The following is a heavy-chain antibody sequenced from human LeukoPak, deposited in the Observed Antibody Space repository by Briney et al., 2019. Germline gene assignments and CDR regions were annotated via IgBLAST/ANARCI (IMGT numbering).Heavy chain of an antibody. D-gene: IGHD3-10*01. CDR2: IYTSGST. J-gene: IGHJ4*02. CDR3: AGLYYYGSGSRFDY. V-gene: IGHV4-4*07. Sequence: SSESLSLTCTVSGGSISSYYWSWIRQPAGKGLEWIGRIYTSGSTNYNPSLKSRVTMSVDTSKNQFSLKLSSVTAADTAVYYCAGLYYYGSGSRFDYWGQGTLVTVCS. CDR1: GGSISSYY.